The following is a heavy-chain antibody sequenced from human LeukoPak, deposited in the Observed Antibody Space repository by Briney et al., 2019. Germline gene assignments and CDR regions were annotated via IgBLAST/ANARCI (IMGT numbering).Heavy chain of an antibody. D-gene: IGHD3-16*01. CDR3: ARLPPHYSSTWGFFDN. CDR2: ITDSGRI. CDR1: GGSISINY. V-gene: IGHV4-59*08. Sequence: SETLSLTCTVSGGSISINYWTWLRQTPGNGLEWIAYITDSGRIKCNPSLESRVTISKDMSKNQFSLKLSSMTAADTAVYYCARLPPHYSSTWGFFDNWGQGTLVTVSS. J-gene: IGHJ4*02.